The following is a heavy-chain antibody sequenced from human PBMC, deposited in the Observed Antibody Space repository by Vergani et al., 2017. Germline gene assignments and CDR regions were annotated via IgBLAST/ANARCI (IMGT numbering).Heavy chain of an antibody. CDR3: ARDEYSYGQYYFDY. Sequence: EVQLLESGGGLVKPGGSLRLSCAASGFTFSSYSMNWVRQAPGKGLEWVSSISSSSSYIYYADSVKGRFTISRDNAKNSLYLQMNSLRAEDTAVYYCARDEYSYGQYYFDYWGQGTLVTVSS. CDR2: ISSSSSYI. D-gene: IGHD5-18*01. J-gene: IGHJ4*02. CDR1: GFTFSSYS. V-gene: IGHV3-21*01.